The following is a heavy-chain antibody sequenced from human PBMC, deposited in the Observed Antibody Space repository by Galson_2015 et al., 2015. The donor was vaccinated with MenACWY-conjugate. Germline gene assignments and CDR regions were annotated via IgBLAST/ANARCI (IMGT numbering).Heavy chain of an antibody. J-gene: IGHJ6*02. CDR1: GFTFSSYA. Sequence: SLRLSCAASGFTFSSYAMSWVRQAPGKGLEWVSAISGSGGSTYYADSVKGRFTISRDNSKNTLYLQMNSLRAEDTAVYYRAKLLGVVTRNYYYYYGMDVWGQGTTVTVSS. CDR2: ISGSGGST. D-gene: IGHD4-23*01. CDR3: AKLLGVVTRNYYYYYGMDV. V-gene: IGHV3-23*01.